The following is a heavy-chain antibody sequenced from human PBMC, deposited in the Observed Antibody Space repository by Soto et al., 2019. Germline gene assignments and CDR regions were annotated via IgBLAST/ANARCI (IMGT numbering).Heavy chain of an antibody. CDR2: IIPIFGTA. D-gene: IGHD4-17*01. CDR3: ASNDYGGNSVFLRPDYYYGMDV. CDR1: GGTFSSYA. V-gene: IGHV1-69*13. Sequence: GASVKVSCKASGGTFSSYAISWVRQAPGQGLEWMGGIIPIFGTANYAQKFQGRVTITADESTSTAYMELSSLRSEDTAVYYCASNDYGGNSVFLRPDYYYGMDVWGQGTTVTVSS. J-gene: IGHJ6*02.